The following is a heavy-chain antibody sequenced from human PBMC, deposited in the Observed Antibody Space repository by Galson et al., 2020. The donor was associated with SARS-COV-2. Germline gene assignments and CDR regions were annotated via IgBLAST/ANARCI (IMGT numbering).Heavy chain of an antibody. CDR1: GFTFSSYG. D-gene: IGHD4-17*01. CDR3: AKDSPRSGYGGNEGGFDY. Sequence: GGSLRLSCAASGFTFSSYGMHWVRQAPGKGLEWVAVISYDGSNKYYADSVKGRFTISRDNSKNTLYLQMNSLRAEDTAVYYCAKDSPRSGYGGNEGGFDYWGQGTLVTVSS. CDR2: ISYDGSNK. J-gene: IGHJ4*02. V-gene: IGHV3-30*18.